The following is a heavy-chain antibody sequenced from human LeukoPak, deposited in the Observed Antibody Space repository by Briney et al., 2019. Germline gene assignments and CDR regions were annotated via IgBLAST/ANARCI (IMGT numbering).Heavy chain of an antibody. CDR2: FSYTGST. CDR3: ARALNGYFYAFDS. V-gene: IGHV4-30-4*01. Sequence: SETRSLTCTVSGRSISSGEYYWSWIRQPPGKGLEWIGYFSYTGSTYYNPSVKSRVSISVDTSKNQFSLKLTSVTAADAAVYYCARALNGYFYAFDSWGQGTLVTVSS. D-gene: IGHD2/OR15-2a*01. CDR1: GRSISSGEYY. J-gene: IGHJ4*02.